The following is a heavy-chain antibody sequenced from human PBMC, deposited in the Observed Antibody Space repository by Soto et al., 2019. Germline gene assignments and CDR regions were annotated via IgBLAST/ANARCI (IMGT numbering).Heavy chain of an antibody. J-gene: IGHJ4*02. CDR3: ARVPYYYDSRGYRTPHDY. CDR1: GDSISSYF. CDR2: INHSGST. D-gene: IGHD3-22*01. V-gene: IGHV4-34*01. Sequence: PSETLALTCTDSGDSISSYFWSWIRQPAGKGLEWIGEINHSGSTNYNPSLKSRVTISVDTSKNQFSLKLSSVTAADTAVYYCARVPYYYDSRGYRTPHDYWGQGTLVTVSS.